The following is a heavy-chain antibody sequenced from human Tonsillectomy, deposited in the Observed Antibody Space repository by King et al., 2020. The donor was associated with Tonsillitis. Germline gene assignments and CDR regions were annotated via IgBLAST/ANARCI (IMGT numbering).Heavy chain of an antibody. CDR3: ARDTYYYDSSGHLGGMDV. Sequence: QLVQSGAEVKKPGASVKVSCKASGYTFTSYYMHWVRQAPGQGLEWMGLINPSGGSTSYAQKFQGRVTMTRDTSTSTVYMELSSLRSEDTAVYYCARDTYYYDSSGHLGGMDVWGQGTTVTVSS. J-gene: IGHJ6*02. CDR1: GYTFTSYY. V-gene: IGHV1-46*01. D-gene: IGHD3-22*01. CDR2: INPSGGST.